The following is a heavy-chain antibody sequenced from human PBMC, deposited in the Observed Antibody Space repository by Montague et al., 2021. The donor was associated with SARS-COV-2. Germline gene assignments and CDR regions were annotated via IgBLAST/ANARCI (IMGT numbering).Heavy chain of an antibody. V-gene: IGHV4-31*03. J-gene: IGHJ4*02. Sequence: TLSLTCTVSSGSISSGGYHWSWIRQLPGKALEWIGYIYYSGNTLYNASLKSRVTLAMDTSKSQLSLRLTSVTAADTAVYYCVSGPRLGEISLVVDYWGQGTLVTVSS. D-gene: IGHD3-16*02. CDR2: IYYSGNT. CDR3: VSGPRLGEISLVVDY. CDR1: SGSISSGGYH.